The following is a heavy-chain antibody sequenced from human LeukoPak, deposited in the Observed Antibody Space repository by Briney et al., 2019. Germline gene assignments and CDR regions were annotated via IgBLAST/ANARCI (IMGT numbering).Heavy chain of an antibody. CDR1: GYTFTSYG. CDR2: ISANNGNT. CDR3: ARVGGFRSLDY. J-gene: IGHJ4*02. Sequence: ASVKVSCKSSGYTFTSYGFTWVRQAPGQGPEWMGWISANNGNTNYAQKFQGRVTMTTDTSTSTVYMELRSLRSDDTAVYYCARVGGFRSLDYWGQGTLVTVSS. V-gene: IGHV1-18*01. D-gene: IGHD3-16*01.